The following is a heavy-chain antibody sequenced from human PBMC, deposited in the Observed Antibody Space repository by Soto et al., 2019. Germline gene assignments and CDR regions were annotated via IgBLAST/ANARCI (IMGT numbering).Heavy chain of an antibody. Sequence: QLQLQESGPGLVKPSETLSLTCTVSGGSISSSSYYWGWIRQPPGKGLEWIGSIYYSGSTYYNPSLKSRVTISVDTSKNQFSLKLSSVTAADTAVYYCARRQRRPGIAVAGTAFDIWGQGTMVTVSS. J-gene: IGHJ3*02. CDR2: IYYSGST. CDR3: ARRQRRPGIAVAGTAFDI. D-gene: IGHD6-19*01. V-gene: IGHV4-39*01. CDR1: GGSISSSSYY.